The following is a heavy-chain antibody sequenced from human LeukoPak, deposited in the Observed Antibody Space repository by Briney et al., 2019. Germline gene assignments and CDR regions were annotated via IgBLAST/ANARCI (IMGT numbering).Heavy chain of an antibody. CDR2: IVVGSGNT. CDR1: GFTFTSSA. D-gene: IGHD3-3*01. Sequence: VASVKVSCKASGFTFTSSAVQWVRQARGQRLEWIGWIVVGSGNTNYAQKFQERVTITRDMSTSTAYMELSSLRSEDTAVYYCAADLGSDFWSGYYPGYWGQGTLVTVSS. CDR3: AADLGSDFWSGYYPGY. J-gene: IGHJ4*02. V-gene: IGHV1-58*01.